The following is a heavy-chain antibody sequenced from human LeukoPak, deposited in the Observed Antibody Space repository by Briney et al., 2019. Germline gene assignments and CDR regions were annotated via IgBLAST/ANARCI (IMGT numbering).Heavy chain of an antibody. CDR3: ARGIPCSGGSCYLGFDY. V-gene: IGHV4-4*07. D-gene: IGHD2-15*01. J-gene: IGHJ4*02. CDR1: GGSISSYY. CDR2: IYTSGST. Sequence: SETLSLTCTVSGGSISSYYWSWIRQPAGEGLEWIGRIYTSGSTNYNPSLKSRVTMSVDTSKNQFSLKLSSVTAADTAVYYCARGIPCSGGSCYLGFDYWGQGTLVTVSS.